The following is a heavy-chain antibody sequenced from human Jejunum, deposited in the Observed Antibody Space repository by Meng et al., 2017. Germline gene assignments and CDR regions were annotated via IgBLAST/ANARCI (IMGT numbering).Heavy chain of an antibody. CDR1: GGSSSGFY. CDR2: IHPSGST. J-gene: IGHJ4*02. V-gene: IGHV4-34*01. D-gene: IGHD1-14*01. CDR3: TRGTDRAKSGDY. Sequence: QVPLPQWGAGLLKPSETLSLTCAVYGGSSSGFYLSWIRQPPGKGLEWIGEIHPSGSTDYNPSLKSRLTISLDTSKNQFSLSLNSATAADTGIYYCTRGTDRAKSGDYWGQGTLVTVSS.